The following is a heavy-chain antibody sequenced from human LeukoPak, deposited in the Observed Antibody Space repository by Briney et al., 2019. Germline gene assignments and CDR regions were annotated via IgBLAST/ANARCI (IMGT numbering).Heavy chain of an antibody. CDR1: GDSITSGSYY. V-gene: IGHV4-39*07. Sequence: SQTLSLTCTVSGDSITSGSYYWSWIRQPPGKGLEWIGEINHSGSTNYNPSLKSRVTISVDTSKNQFSLKLSSVTAADTAVYYCARKKWFGERIYYYYYGMDVWGQGTTVTVSS. J-gene: IGHJ6*02. CDR2: INHSGST. D-gene: IGHD3-10*01. CDR3: ARKKWFGERIYYYYYGMDV.